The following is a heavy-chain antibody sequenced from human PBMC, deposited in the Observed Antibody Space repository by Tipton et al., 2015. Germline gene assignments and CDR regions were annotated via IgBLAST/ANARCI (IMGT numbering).Heavy chain of an antibody. Sequence: TLSLTCAVYSGSFSGYYWTWFRQSPGKGLEWIGDINDGGRTDYNPSLKSRVTMSVDMSKNQISLHLKSVTAADTAVYYCARGRALAIPIPDEKYLDLWGQGTLVTVSS. CDR3: ARGRALAIPIPDEKYLDL. CDR1: SGSFSGYY. J-gene: IGHJ4*01. D-gene: IGHD2-21*01. CDR2: INDGGRT. V-gene: IGHV4-34*01.